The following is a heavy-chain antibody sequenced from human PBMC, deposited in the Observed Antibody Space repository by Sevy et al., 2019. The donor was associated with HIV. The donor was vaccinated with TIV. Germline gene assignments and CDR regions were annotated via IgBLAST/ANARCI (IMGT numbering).Heavy chain of an antibody. V-gene: IGHV5-51*01. Sequence: NRGESLKISCKGSGYTFSNYWIGWVRQMPGKGLEWMGVIYPGDSVTRYSPSFQGQVTMSADKSTSTAYLQWSSLKTSDTAIYYCARYPIVVVPAAEYYFDYWGQGTLVTVSS. CDR3: ARYPIVVVPAAEYYFDY. CDR1: GYTFSNYW. D-gene: IGHD2-2*01. J-gene: IGHJ4*02. CDR2: IYPGDSVT.